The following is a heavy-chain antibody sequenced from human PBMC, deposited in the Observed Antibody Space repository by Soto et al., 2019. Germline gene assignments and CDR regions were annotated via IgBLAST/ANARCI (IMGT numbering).Heavy chain of an antibody. CDR2: ISAAGDP. Sequence: EVQLVESGGGLVQPGGSLRLSWEASGFTFRNSDMPWVRQGTGKGLEWVSGISAAGDPDYADSVEGRFTISRENAQNSFFLQMNSLRVGDTAVYYCARTDRDFYGLDVWGQGTTVIVSS. CDR3: ARTDRDFYGLDV. CDR1: GFTFRNSD. J-gene: IGHJ6*02. V-gene: IGHV3-13*05.